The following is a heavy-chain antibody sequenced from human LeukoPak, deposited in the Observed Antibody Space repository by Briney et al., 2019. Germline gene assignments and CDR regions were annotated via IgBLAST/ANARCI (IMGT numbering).Heavy chain of an antibody. CDR2: INHSGSS. Sequence: SETLSLTCAVYGGSFSGYYWSWIRQPPGKGLEWIGEINHSGSSNYNPSLKSRVTISVDTSKNQFSLKLSSVTAADTAVYYCARGWSGYDFRDYFDYWGQGTLVTVSS. CDR1: GGSFSGYY. J-gene: IGHJ4*02. CDR3: ARGWSGYDFRDYFDY. V-gene: IGHV4-34*01. D-gene: IGHD3-3*01.